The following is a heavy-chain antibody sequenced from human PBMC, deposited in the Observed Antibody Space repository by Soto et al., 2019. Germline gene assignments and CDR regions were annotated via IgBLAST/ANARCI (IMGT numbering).Heavy chain of an antibody. CDR2: IWYDGGTT. J-gene: IGHJ2*01. CDR1: GFTFSSYG. CDR3: TRGSSGWYFDL. D-gene: IGHD1-26*01. V-gene: IGHV3-33*01. Sequence: PGGSLRLSCAASGFTFSSYGMHWVRQAPGKGLEWVAVIWYDGGTTDYAAPVKGRFTISRDDSKNTLYLQMNSLKTEDTAVYYCTRGSSGWYFDLWGRGTLVTVSS.